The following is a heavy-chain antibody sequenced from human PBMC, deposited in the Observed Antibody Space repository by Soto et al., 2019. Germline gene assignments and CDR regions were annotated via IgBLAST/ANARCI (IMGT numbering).Heavy chain of an antibody. Sequence: SVKVSCKASGGTFSSYAISWVRQAPGQGLEWMGGVIPIFGTANYAQKFQGRVTITADKSTSTAYMELSSLRSEDTAVYYCARGFYGGNSDYYGMDVWGQGTTVTVSS. J-gene: IGHJ6*02. V-gene: IGHV1-69*06. D-gene: IGHD4-17*01. CDR3: ARGFYGGNSDYYGMDV. CDR1: GGTFSSYA. CDR2: VIPIFGTA.